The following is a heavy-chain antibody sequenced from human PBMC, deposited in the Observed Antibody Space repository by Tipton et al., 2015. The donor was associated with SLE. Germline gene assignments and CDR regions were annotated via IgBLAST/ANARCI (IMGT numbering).Heavy chain of an antibody. J-gene: IGHJ6*04. CDR2: INPSGGRT. D-gene: IGHD2-21*01. V-gene: IGHV1-46*01. CDR1: GYTFTSYY. Sequence: QLVQSGAEVKKPGASVKVSCKASGYTFTSYYIHWVRRAPGQDLEWMGIINPSGGRTSYAQKFQGRVTMTRDTSTSTVYMDLSSLRSETPAVNYGATLVDPTPYSSGRAVWGKGPTAPVPP. CDR3: ATLVDPTPYSSGRAV.